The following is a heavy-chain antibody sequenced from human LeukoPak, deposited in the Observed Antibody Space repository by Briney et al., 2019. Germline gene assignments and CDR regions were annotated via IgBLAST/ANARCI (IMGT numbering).Heavy chain of an antibody. J-gene: IGHJ4*02. D-gene: IGHD3-10*01. CDR3: AGGDGWFGELLSFDY. CDR2: ISSSNNTK. Sequence: GGSLRLSCAASGFTFSSYSMNWVPQTPGKGLEWFSHISSSNNTKYYADSVKGRFTISRDNAKNSLYLQMNSLRDEDTAVYFCAGGDGWFGELLSFDYWGQGTLVTVSS. CDR1: GFTFSSYS. V-gene: IGHV3-48*02.